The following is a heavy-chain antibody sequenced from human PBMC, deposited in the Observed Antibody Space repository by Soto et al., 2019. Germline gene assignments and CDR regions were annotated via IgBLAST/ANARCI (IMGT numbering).Heavy chain of an antibody. V-gene: IGHV4-59*02. CDR2: TSYTGNT. J-gene: IGHJ5*02. Sequence: LCLRWIVVGGYVAYHDWSCVRKFPVQGLQWIAYTSYTGNTNYKPSLQSRVTISLDTSKNQLSLKLTSMTAADTAVYYCARDMHAGFTHHFDPWGQATLVPVTS. D-gene: IGHD2-8*01. CDR1: GGYVAYHD. CDR3: ARDMHAGFTHHFDP.